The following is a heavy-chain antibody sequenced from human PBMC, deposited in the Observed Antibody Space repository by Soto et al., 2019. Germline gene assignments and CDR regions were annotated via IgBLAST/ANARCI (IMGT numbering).Heavy chain of an antibody. CDR2: IIPILGIA. CDR3: ARDRSITDYEAPYYYYMDV. V-gene: IGHV1-69*04. J-gene: IGHJ6*03. Sequence: SVKVSCKASGGTFSSYTISWVRQAPGQGLEWMGRIIPILGIANYAQKFQGRVTITADKSTSTAYMELSSLRSEDTAVYYCARDRSITDYEAPYYYYMDVWGKGTTVTVSS. D-gene: IGHD4-17*01. CDR1: GGTFSSYT.